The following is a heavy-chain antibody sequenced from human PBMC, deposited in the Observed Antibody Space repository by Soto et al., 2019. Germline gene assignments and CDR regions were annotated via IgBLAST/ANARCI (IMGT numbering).Heavy chain of an antibody. CDR2: IWFDGSNQ. CDR3: VRQNSGNWLEP. D-gene: IGHD3-10*01. J-gene: IGHJ5*02. V-gene: IGHV3-33*01. Sequence: QVQLVESGGGVVQPGGSLRLSCAGSGFPFRSYGIHWVRQAPGKGLEWISFIWFDGSNQFHADSVKGRITISRENSKSMVHLQLSSLSVEDTAVYYCVRQNSGNWLEPWGQGALVTVSS. CDR1: GFPFRSYG.